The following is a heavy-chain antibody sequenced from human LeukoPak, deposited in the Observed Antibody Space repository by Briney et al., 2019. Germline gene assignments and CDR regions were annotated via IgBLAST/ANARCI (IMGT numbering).Heavy chain of an antibody. CDR1: GGSISSADYY. CDR3: AASIDSSGFLDY. V-gene: IGHV4-30-4*08. J-gene: IGHJ4*02. Sequence: SQTLSLTCTVSGGSISSADYYWSWIRQHPGKGLEWIGEINHGGSTNYNPSLKSRVTISVDTSKNQFSLKLSSVTAANTAVYYCAASIDSSGFLDYWGQGTLVTVSS. D-gene: IGHD3-22*01. CDR2: INHGGST.